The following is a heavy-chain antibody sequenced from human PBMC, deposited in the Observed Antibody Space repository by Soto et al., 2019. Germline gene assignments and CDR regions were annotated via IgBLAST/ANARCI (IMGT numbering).Heavy chain of an antibody. J-gene: IGHJ4*02. CDR1: GGTFSSHG. Sequence: QVQLVQSGTVVQRRGSSVKVSCQASGGTFSSHGMAWVRQAPGQGLEWMGGIIPTFGTPTYAPKFQGRVTITADKSTNTAYMELSRLRSEDTGVYYCASERSAQSFDFWGQGTLLTVSS. CDR2: IIPTFGTP. V-gene: IGHV1-69*06. D-gene: IGHD1-26*01. CDR3: ASERSAQSFDF.